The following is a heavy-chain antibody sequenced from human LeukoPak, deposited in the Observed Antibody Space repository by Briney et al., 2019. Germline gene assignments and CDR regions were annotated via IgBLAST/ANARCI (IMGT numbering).Heavy chain of an antibody. V-gene: IGHV1-24*01. D-gene: IGHD3-10*01. CDR1: GGTFSSYA. Sequence: ASVKVSCKASGGTFSSYATSWVRQAPGQGLEWMGGFDPEDGETIYAQKFQGRVTVTEDTSTDTAYMELSSLRSEDTAVYYCADLYYYGSGENWFDPWGQGTLVTVSS. CDR3: ADLYYYGSGENWFDP. CDR2: FDPEDGET. J-gene: IGHJ5*02.